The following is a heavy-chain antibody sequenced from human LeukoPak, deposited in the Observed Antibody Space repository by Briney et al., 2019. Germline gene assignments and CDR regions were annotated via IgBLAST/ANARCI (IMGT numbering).Heavy chain of an antibody. Sequence: SETLSLTCAVYGGSFSGYYWSWIRQPPGKGLEWIGETNHSGSTNYNPSLKSRVTISVDTSKNQFSLKLSSVTAADTAVYYCARVGKRVLRYFDWLSASDYWGQGTLVTVSS. J-gene: IGHJ4*02. CDR2: TNHSGST. D-gene: IGHD3-9*01. CDR3: ARVGKRVLRYFDWLSASDY. V-gene: IGHV4-34*01. CDR1: GGSFSGYY.